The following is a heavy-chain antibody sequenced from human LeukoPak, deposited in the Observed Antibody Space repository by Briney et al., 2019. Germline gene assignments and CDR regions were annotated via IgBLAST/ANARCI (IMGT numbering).Heavy chain of an antibody. D-gene: IGHD1-26*01. CDR2: SKNRAHSYIT. Sequence: PGGSLRLSCAASGFTFSDHFLDWVRQAPGKGLEWIGRSKNRAHSYITEYAASVQGRFTISRDDSKNSLYLQMSSLKTDDTAMYYCASMRGTFGYWGQGALVTVSS. CDR3: ASMRGTFGY. J-gene: IGHJ4*02. CDR1: GFTFSDHF. V-gene: IGHV3-72*01.